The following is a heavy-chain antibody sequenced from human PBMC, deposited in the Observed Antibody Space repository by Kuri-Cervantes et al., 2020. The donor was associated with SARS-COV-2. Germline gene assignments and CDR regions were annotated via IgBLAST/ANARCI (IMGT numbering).Heavy chain of an antibody. V-gene: IGHV3-33*08. CDR1: GFTFSSYA. CDR3: AREGSYCGGDCSIGAFDI. J-gene: IGHJ3*02. D-gene: IGHD2-21*02. Sequence: GESLKISCAASGFTFSSYAMHWVRQAPGKGLEWVAVIWYDGSNKYYADSVKGRFTISRDNSKNTLYLQVNSLRAEDTAAYYCAREGSYCGGDCSIGAFDIWGQGTMVTVSS. CDR2: IWYDGSNK.